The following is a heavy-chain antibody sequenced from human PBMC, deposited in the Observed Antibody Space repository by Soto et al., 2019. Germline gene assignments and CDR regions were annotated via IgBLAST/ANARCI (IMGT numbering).Heavy chain of an antibody. D-gene: IGHD6-19*01. J-gene: IGHJ4*02. Sequence: EVQLLESGGGLVQPGGSLRLSCAASGFTFSSYAMSWVRQAPGKGLEWVSAISGSGGSTYYADSVKGRFTISRDNSKNTLYLQMNSLRAEDTAVYYCAKDQYSSGWALYYFDYWGQGTLVTVSS. CDR1: GFTFSSYA. V-gene: IGHV3-23*01. CDR2: ISGSGGST. CDR3: AKDQYSSGWALYYFDY.